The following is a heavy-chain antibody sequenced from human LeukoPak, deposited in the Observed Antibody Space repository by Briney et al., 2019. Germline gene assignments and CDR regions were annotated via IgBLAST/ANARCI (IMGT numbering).Heavy chain of an antibody. CDR3: AKDMDSSSTA. CDR2: ISGRGGST. J-gene: IGHJ4*02. D-gene: IGHD3-22*01. Sequence: PGGSLRLSCAASGFTFTSYAMSWVRQAPGKGLEWVSAISGRGGSTFYADSVKGRFTISRDNSKNTLYLQMNSLRAEDTAVYYCAKDMDSSSTAWGQGTLVTVSS. CDR1: GFTFTSYA. V-gene: IGHV3-23*01.